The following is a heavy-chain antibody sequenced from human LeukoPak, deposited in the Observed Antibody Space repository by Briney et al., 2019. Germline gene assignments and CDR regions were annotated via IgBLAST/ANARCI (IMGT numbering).Heavy chain of an antibody. Sequence: KPGGSLRLSCAASGFTVSSNYMSWVRQAPGKGLEWVGRIKSKADGGTTDYAAPVKGRFTISRDDSKNTLYLQMSSLKTEDTAVYYCTTDRGYFDYWGQGTLVTVSS. CDR1: GFTVSSNY. CDR2: IKSKADGGTT. V-gene: IGHV3-15*01. CDR3: TTDRGYFDY. J-gene: IGHJ4*02.